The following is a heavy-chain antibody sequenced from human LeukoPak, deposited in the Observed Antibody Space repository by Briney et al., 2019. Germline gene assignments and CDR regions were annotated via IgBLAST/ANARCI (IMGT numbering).Heavy chain of an antibody. V-gene: IGHV3-30-3*01. D-gene: IGHD6-13*01. CDR2: ISYDGSNK. J-gene: IGHJ3*02. CDR1: GFTFSSYA. Sequence: PGGSLRLSCAASGFTFSSYAMHWVRQAPGKGLEWVAVISYDGSNKYYADSVKGRFTISRDNSKNTLYLQMNSLRAEDTAVYYCARGAAAVFDAFDIWGQGTMVTVSS. CDR3: ARGAAAVFDAFDI.